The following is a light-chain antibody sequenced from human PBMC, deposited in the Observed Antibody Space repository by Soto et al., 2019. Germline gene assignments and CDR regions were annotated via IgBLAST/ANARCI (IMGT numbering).Light chain of an antibody. Sequence: EIVLMPSPGTLSLSPGERATLSCRASQSISSNYLAWYQQKPGQAPRLLIYGATFRASGIPDRFSGSGSGTDCTLSISRVEPEDFAVYYCQQYGRAPPEFTFGPGTKLDIK. CDR3: QQYGRAPPEFT. J-gene: IGKJ3*01. V-gene: IGKV3-20*01. CDR1: QSISSNY. CDR2: GAT.